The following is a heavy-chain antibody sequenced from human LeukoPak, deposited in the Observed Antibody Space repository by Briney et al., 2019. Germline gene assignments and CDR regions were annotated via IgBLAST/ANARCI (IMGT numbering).Heavy chain of an antibody. Sequence: GGSLRLSCAASGFTVSSNYMTWVRQAPGKGLEWVSVIYPGGSTYYADSVKGRFTISRDNSKNTLYLQMNSLRAEDTAVYYCARVVDEYYFDYWGQGALVTVSS. CDR1: GFTVSSNY. J-gene: IGHJ4*02. CDR3: ARVVDEYYFDY. D-gene: IGHD2-21*01. CDR2: IYPGGST. V-gene: IGHV3-66*01.